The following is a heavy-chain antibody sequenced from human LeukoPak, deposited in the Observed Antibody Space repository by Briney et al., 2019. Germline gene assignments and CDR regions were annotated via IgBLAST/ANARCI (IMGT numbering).Heavy chain of an antibody. CDR2: IYYSGST. CDR1: GGSFSGYY. V-gene: IGHV4-34*11. D-gene: IGHD1-26*01. J-gene: IGHJ6*03. CDR3: ARDEVGALPAYYYYMDV. Sequence: SETLSLTCAVYGGSFSGYYWGWIRQPPGKGLEWIGSIYYSGSTYYNPSLKSRVTMSVDTSKNQFSLKLSSVTAADTAVYYCARDEVGALPAYYYYMDVWGKGTTVTVSS.